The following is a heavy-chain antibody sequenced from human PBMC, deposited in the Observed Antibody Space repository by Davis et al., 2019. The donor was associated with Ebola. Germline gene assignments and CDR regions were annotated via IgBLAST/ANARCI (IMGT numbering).Heavy chain of an antibody. CDR1: GFTFSSYW. Sequence: PGGSLRLSCAASGFTFSSYWMSWVRQAPGKGLEWVANIKQDGSEKYYADSVKGRFTISRDNSKNTLYLQMNSLRAEDTAVYYCARDKGSITMIEDYWGQGTLVTVSS. CDR3: ARDKGSITMIEDY. D-gene: IGHD3-22*01. CDR2: IKQDGSEK. V-gene: IGHV3-7*01. J-gene: IGHJ4*02.